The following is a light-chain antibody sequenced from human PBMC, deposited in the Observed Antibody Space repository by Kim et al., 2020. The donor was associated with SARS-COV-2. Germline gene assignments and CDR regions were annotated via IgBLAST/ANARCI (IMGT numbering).Light chain of an antibody. Sequence: VSPGQTASITCSGDKLGDKYACWYQQKPGQSPVLVIYQDSKRPSGIPERFSGSNSGNTATLTISGTQAMDEADYYCQTWDSSTWVFGGGTQLTVL. J-gene: IGLJ3*02. CDR3: QTWDSSTWV. V-gene: IGLV3-1*01. CDR1: KLGDKY. CDR2: QDS.